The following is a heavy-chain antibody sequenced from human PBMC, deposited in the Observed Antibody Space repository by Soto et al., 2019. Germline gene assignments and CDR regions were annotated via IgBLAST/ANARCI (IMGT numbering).Heavy chain of an antibody. J-gene: IGHJ4*02. CDR3: ARVSPPLDY. V-gene: IGHV3-48*01. CDR2: ISSSSSTI. CDR1: GFTFSSYS. Sequence: PGGSLRLSCAASGFTFSSYSMNWVRQAPGKGLEWVSYISSSSSTIYYADSVKGRFTISRDNAKNSLYLQMNSLRAEDTAVYYCARVSPPLDYWGQGTLVTVSS.